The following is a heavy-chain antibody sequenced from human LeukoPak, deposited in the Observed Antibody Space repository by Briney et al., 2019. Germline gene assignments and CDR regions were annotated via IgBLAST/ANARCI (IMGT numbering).Heavy chain of an antibody. CDR1: GGSISSFY. D-gene: IGHD4-23*01. J-gene: IGHJ4*02. CDR3: AKITPGRASFDW. CDR2: MFYSGST. Sequence: RTSETLSLTCTVSGGSISSFYWSWIRQPPGKGLEWIGYMFYSGSTNYNPSLRSRVTISIDTSKNQFSLKLSSVTVADTAVYYCAKITPGRASFDWWGQGTLVTVSS. V-gene: IGHV4-59*01.